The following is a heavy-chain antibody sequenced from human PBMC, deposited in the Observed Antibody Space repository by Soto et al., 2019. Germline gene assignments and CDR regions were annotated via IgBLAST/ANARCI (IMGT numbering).Heavy chain of an antibody. CDR3: ARDRITAAGNYMDV. Sequence: QVQLVQSGAEVKKPGSSVKVSCKASGGTFSSYTISWVRQAPGQGLEWMGRIIPILGIANYAKKFQGRVTITEDKSTSTAYMELSSLRSEDTAVYYCARDRITAAGNYMDVWGKGTTVTVSS. D-gene: IGHD6-13*01. CDR1: GGTFSSYT. V-gene: IGHV1-69*08. CDR2: IIPILGIA. J-gene: IGHJ6*03.